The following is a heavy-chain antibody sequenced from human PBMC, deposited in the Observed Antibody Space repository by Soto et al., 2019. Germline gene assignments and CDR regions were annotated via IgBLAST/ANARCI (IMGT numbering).Heavy chain of an antibody. V-gene: IGHV5-51*01. CDR1: GYSFTNSW. J-gene: IGHJ6*02. CDR2: IFPDDSDT. Sequence: ESLKISCQASGYSFTNSWIAWVRQMPGKGLEWMGIIFPDDSDTVFNPSFQGRVTMSVDKSISTAYLQWSSLKASDTAMYYCARLSSFDGMDVWGQGTTVTVSS. CDR3: ARLSSFDGMDV.